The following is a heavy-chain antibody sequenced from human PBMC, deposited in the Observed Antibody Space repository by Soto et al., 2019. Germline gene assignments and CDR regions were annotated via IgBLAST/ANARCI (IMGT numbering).Heavy chain of an antibody. Sequence: EVQLVESGGGLVQPGGSQKLSCAASGFTFSGSAMHWVRQASGKGLEWVGRISSKANNYAIAYAASVKGRFTISRDESKSTAFLQMNSLKTEDTAVYYCTRHSSQYNYYMDVWGKGTTVTVSS. D-gene: IGHD1-20*01. CDR3: TRHSSQYNYYMDV. CDR1: GFTFSGSA. V-gene: IGHV3-73*01. J-gene: IGHJ6*03. CDR2: ISSKANNYAI.